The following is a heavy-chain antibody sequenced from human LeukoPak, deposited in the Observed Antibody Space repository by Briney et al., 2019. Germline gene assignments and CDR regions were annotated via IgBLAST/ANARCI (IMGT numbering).Heavy chain of an antibody. J-gene: IGHJ6*02. D-gene: IGHD2/OR15-2a*01. Sequence: SETLSLTCTVSGGSISSYYWSWIRQPPGKGLEWIGYIYCSGSTNYNPSLKSRVTISVDTSKNQFSLKLSSVTAADTAVYYCARSPEYLHYYYYYGMDVWGQGTTVTVSS. CDR3: ARSPEYLHYYYYYGMDV. CDR2: IYCSGST. V-gene: IGHV4-59*08. CDR1: GGSISSYY.